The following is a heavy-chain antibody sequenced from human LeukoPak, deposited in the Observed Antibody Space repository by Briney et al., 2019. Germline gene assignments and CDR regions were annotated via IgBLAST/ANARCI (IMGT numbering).Heavy chain of an antibody. J-gene: IGHJ2*01. CDR3: ARGGVGATTMPDWYFDL. V-gene: IGHV4-34*01. CDR2: INHSAST. CDR1: GGSFSGYY. D-gene: IGHD1-26*01. Sequence: SETLSLTCAIYGGSFSGYYWSWIPQPPGKGLEWIGEINHSASTNYNPSLKSRVTISVDTSKNQFSLKLSSVIAADTAVYYCARGGVGATTMPDWYFDLWGRGTLVTVSS.